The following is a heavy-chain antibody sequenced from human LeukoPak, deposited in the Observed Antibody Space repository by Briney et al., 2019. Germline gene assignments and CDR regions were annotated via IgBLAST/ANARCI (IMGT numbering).Heavy chain of an antibody. CDR3: ARNPRGLRYFDWLLYPPDY. D-gene: IGHD3-9*01. V-gene: IGHV3-30-3*01. J-gene: IGHJ4*02. CDR2: ISYDGSNK. CDR1: GFTFSSYA. Sequence: GGSLRLSCAASGFTFSSYAMHWVRQAPGKGLEWVAVISYDGSNKYYADSVKGRFTISRDNSKNTLYLQMNSLRAEDTAVYYCARNPRGLRYFDWLLYPPDYWGQGTLVTVSS.